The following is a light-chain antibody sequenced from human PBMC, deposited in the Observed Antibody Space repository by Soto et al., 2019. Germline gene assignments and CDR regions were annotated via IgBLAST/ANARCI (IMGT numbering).Light chain of an antibody. J-gene: IGKJ3*01. V-gene: IGKV1-33*01. CDR3: QKHDGVPQ. Sequence: DIQMTQSPSSLSSSVGDTVTITCQASQDITYQLNWYQQKPGKAPNLLIYDASHLETGVPSRISGSGSGTYFTLTISNLQPEDIATYYCQKHDGVPQFGPGTKVDF. CDR2: DAS. CDR1: QDITYQ.